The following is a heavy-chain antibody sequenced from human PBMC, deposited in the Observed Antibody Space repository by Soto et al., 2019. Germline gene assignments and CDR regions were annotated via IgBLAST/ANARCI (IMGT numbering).Heavy chain of an antibody. D-gene: IGHD2-21*02. CDR2: ISGRSSTI. J-gene: IGHJ6*02. Sequence: LRLSCAASGFIFSDYYMGWIRQAPGKGLEWISYISGRSSTIDYADSVQGRFTISRDNTKNSLYLQMNSLTVEDTAVYYCAREKYGDSTMDVWGQGTTVTVS. V-gene: IGHV3-11*01. CDR1: GFIFSDYY. CDR3: AREKYGDSTMDV.